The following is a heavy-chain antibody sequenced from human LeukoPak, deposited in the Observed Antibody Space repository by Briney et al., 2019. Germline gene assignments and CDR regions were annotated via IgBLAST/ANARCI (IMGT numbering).Heavy chain of an antibody. V-gene: IGHV3-48*03. CDR3: ARVVLSGYDRPTDY. CDR2: ISSSGSTI. Sequence: GGSLRLSCAASGFTFSSYEMNWVRQAPGKGLEWVSYISSSGSTIYIADSLKGRFTISRDNAKNSLYLQMNSLRAEGTAVYYCARVVLSGYDRPTDYWGQGTLVTVSS. D-gene: IGHD5-12*01. CDR1: GFTFSSYE. J-gene: IGHJ4*02.